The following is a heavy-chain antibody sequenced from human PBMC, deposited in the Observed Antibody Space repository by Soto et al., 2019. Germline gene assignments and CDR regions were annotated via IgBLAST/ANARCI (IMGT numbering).Heavy chain of an antibody. D-gene: IGHD3-3*01. CDR3: ARALDFWRGAITSARFDP. CDR1: GFTFINYA. V-gene: IGHV3-23*01. Sequence: VQLLESGGGLVQPGGSLRLSCAASGFTFINYALTWVRQAPGRGLEWVSAISGSGATYYTESVKGRFTISRDNPENTLYLQMDSLRAEDTAIYYCARALDFWRGAITSARFDPWGQGTLVTVSS. CDR2: ISGSGAT. J-gene: IGHJ5*02.